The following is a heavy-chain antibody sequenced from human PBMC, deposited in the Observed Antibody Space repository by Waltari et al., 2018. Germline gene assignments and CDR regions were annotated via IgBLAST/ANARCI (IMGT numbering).Heavy chain of an antibody. D-gene: IGHD2-15*01. V-gene: IGHV3-23*04. Sequence: EVQLVESGGGLVQPGGSLRLSCAASGFTFSSYAMSWVRQAPGKGLEWVSAISGSGGSTYEAVSVKGRFTISRDNSKNTLYLQMNSLRAEDTAVYYCAKDPNCSGGSCYSLWAPQNYYYYMDVWGKGTTVTVSS. CDR1: GFTFSSYA. CDR3: AKDPNCSGGSCYSLWAPQNYYYYMDV. CDR2: ISGSGGST. J-gene: IGHJ6*03.